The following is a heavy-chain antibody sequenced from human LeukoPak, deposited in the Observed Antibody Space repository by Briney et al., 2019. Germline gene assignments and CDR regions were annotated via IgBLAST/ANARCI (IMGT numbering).Heavy chain of an antibody. V-gene: IGHV3-7*03. J-gene: IGHJ4*02. Sequence: PGGSLRLSCAASGFTFSSHWMSWVRQPPGKGLEWVANIKQDGSEKYYVDSVKGRFTISRDNAKNSLYLEMNSLRVEDTAVYYCAKDPRGDCSGGSCYYLDYWGQGTLVTVSS. CDR2: IKQDGSEK. D-gene: IGHD2-15*01. CDR3: AKDPRGDCSGGSCYYLDY. CDR1: GFTFSSHW.